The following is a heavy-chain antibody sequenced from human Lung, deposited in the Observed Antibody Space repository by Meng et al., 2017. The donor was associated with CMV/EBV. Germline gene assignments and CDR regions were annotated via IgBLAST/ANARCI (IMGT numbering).Heavy chain of an antibody. V-gene: IGHV3-21*01. D-gene: IGHD2-21*01. Sequence: ETLSLXXAASGFTFSSYSMNWVRQAPGKGLEWVSSISSSGTYIYYADSVKGRFTISRDNAQNSLYLQMNSLRAEDTAVYYCARDVSPRSSAYFAIYYFYALDVWGQGTTVTVSS. CDR1: GFTFSSYS. CDR3: ARDVSPRSSAYFAIYYFYALDV. J-gene: IGHJ6*02. CDR2: ISSSGTYI.